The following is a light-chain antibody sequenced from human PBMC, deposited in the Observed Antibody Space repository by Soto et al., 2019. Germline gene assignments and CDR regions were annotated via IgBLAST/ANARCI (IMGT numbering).Light chain of an antibody. Sequence: ENELSQSPAIMSLSPGERDTFSCRASQSVSRNLDWYQHNPGQTPRLLIYDASNRATGIPVRFSGSGSGTDFTLTISSLEPEDFAVYYCQQRSNGLSFGPGTKVDIK. J-gene: IGKJ3*01. CDR2: DAS. CDR1: QSVSRN. CDR3: QQRSNGLS. V-gene: IGKV3-11*01.